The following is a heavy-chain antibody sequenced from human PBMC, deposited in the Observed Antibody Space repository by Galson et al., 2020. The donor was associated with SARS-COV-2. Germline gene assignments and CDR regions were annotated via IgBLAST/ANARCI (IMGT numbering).Heavy chain of an antibody. CDR2: ISYDGSNK. CDR3: AKDLVGYSYDAFDI. D-gene: IGHD3-22*01. J-gene: IGHJ3*02. Sequence: AGSLRLSCAASGFTFSSYGMHWVRQAPGKGLEWVAVISYDGSNKYYADSVKGRFTISRDNSKNTLYLQMNSLRAEDTAVYYCAKDLVGYSYDAFDIWGQGTMVTVSS. V-gene: IGHV3-30*18. CDR1: GFTFSSYG.